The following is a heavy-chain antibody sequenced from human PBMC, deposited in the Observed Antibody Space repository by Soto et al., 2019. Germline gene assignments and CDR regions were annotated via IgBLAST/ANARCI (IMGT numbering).Heavy chain of an antibody. CDR3: AIQRDGYNYYFDY. V-gene: IGHV3-23*01. J-gene: IGHJ4*02. CDR1: GFTFSSSA. Sequence: EVQLLESGGDLVQPGGSLRLSCAASGFTFSSSAMSWVRLAPGKGLEWVSFISGSGGSTYYADSVKGRCTISRDNSKNTLFPQMNSLRAEDTAIYYCAIQRDGYNYYFDYWGQGTLVTVSS. D-gene: IGHD5-12*01. CDR2: ISGSGGST.